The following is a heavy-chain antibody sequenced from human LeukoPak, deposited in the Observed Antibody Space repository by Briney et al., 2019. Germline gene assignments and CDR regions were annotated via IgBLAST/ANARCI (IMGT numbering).Heavy chain of an antibody. CDR2: ISGNGAKT. J-gene: IGHJ4*02. CDR1: GFTFSTYA. Sequence: GGSLRLSCAVSGFTFSTYALSWVRQAPGEGLEWVSAISGNGAKTYYIDSVKGRFTISRDNSKNTLYLQMSSLRADDTAVYYCAKDLNWGLDYWGQGTLVTVSS. V-gene: IGHV3-23*01. CDR3: AKDLNWGLDY. D-gene: IGHD7-27*01.